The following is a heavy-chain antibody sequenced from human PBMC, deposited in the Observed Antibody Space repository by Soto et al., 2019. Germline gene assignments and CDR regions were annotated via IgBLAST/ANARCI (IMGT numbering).Heavy chain of an antibody. D-gene: IGHD6-19*01. CDR2: ISYDGSNK. CDR3: AKIPSSGGGAFDI. CDR1: GFTFSSYG. J-gene: IGHJ3*02. Sequence: VQLVESGGGVVQPGRSLRLSCAASGFTFSSYGMHWVRQAPGKGLEWVAVISYDGSNKYYADSVKGRFTISRDNSKNTLYLQMNSLRAEDTAVYYCAKIPSSGGGAFDIWGQGTMVTVSS. V-gene: IGHV3-30*18.